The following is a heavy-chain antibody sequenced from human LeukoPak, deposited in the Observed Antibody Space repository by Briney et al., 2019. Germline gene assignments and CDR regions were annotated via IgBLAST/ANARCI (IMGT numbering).Heavy chain of an antibody. CDR2: ISGSGGNT. Sequence: GGSLRLSCAASGFTLRSYAMSWVRQAPGKGLEWVSGISGSGGNTDYADSVKGRFTISRDNSKSTLYLQMNSLRAEDTAVYYCAKAYSGSGSYYNAGDAFDIWGQGTMVTVSS. J-gene: IGHJ3*02. CDR3: AKAYSGSGSYYNAGDAFDI. D-gene: IGHD3-10*01. CDR1: GFTLRSYA. V-gene: IGHV3-23*01.